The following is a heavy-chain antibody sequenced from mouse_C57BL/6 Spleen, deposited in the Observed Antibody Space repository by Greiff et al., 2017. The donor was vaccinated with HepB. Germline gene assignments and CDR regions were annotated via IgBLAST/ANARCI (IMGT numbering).Heavy chain of an antibody. Sequence: QVQLQQPGAELVRPGSSVKLSCKASGYTFTSYWMHWVKQRPIQGLEWIGNIDPSDSETHYNQKFKDKATLTVDKSSSTACMQLSSLTSEDSAVYYCARKDYGGYFDVWGTGTTVTVSS. V-gene: IGHV1-52*01. CDR1: GYTFTSYW. CDR3: ARKDYGGYFDV. J-gene: IGHJ1*03. D-gene: IGHD1-1*01. CDR2: IDPSDSET.